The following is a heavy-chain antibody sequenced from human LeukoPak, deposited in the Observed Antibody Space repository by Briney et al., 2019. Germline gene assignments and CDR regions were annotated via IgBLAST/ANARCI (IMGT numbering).Heavy chain of an antibody. CDR3: ATWRYGSGGTCCGDYYIDG. D-gene: IGHD2-15*01. V-gene: IGHV4-59*01. Sequence: SEALSLTCTVSAGSLSSYFWSWLRQPPGKGLEWIGHIYYSGSTNYKPPLMSRVTIPIDTSKNQFSLKLTSVTAVDTAVYYWATWRYGSGGTCCGDYYIDGWGKGTTVSVSS. CDR1: AGSLSSYF. J-gene: IGHJ6*03. CDR2: IYYSGST.